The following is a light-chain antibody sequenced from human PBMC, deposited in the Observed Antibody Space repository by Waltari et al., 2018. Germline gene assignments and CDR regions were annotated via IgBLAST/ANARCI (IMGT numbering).Light chain of an antibody. Sequence: QSALTQPASVSGSPGQSITISCTGTSSDVGGYKYVSWYQQHPGKAPKLVIYDVSKRPSGVSNRVSGSKYGNTASLTISGLQAEDEADYYCSSYTSSSTWVFGGGTKLTVL. CDR3: SSYTSSSTWV. J-gene: IGLJ3*02. V-gene: IGLV2-14*01. CDR1: SSDVGGYKY. CDR2: DVS.